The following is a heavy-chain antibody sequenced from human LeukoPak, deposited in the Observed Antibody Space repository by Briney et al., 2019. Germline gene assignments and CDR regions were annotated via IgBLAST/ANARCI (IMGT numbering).Heavy chain of an antibody. CDR3: ATSADSPGNS. CDR2: LNQDASAS. CDR1: GFTFSSHW. Sequence: PGGSLRLSCVASGFTFSSHWMSWVRQAPGKGLEWVANLNQDASASYYVDSEKGRFTISRDNAESSLYLQMSNLRAEDTAVYYCATSADSPGNSWGQGTLITVSS. D-gene: IGHD4-23*01. J-gene: IGHJ1*01. V-gene: IGHV3-7*01.